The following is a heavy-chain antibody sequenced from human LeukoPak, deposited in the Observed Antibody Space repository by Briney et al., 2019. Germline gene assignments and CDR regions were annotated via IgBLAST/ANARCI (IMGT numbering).Heavy chain of an antibody. Sequence: GGSLRLSCAASGFTFSDYYMSGIRQAPGKGLEGVSYISSSSSYTNYADSVKGRFSISRDNAKNSLYLQMNSLRAEDTAVYYCARSGSGSYFDYWGQGTLVTVSS. D-gene: IGHD3-10*01. CDR3: ARSGSGSYFDY. J-gene: IGHJ4*02. V-gene: IGHV3-11*06. CDR1: GFTFSDYY. CDR2: ISSSSSYT.